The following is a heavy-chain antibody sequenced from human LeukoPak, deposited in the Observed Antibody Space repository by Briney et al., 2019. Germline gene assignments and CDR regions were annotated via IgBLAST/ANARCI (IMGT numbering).Heavy chain of an antibody. Sequence: WASVKVSCKGTGDTISNYDIAWVRQAPRQGLEWMGRIIPVFGITNYAQKFQGRVVITADKSTSTVYMELSGLRSDDTAVYYCARSDQGGSYGSWGQGTRVTVSS. CDR1: GDTISNYD. J-gene: IGHJ5*02. CDR3: ARSDQGGSYGS. V-gene: IGHV1-69*04. D-gene: IGHD1-26*01. CDR2: IIPVFGIT.